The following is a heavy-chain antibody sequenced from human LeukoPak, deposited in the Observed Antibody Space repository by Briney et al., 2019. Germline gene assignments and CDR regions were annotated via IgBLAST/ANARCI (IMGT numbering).Heavy chain of an antibody. D-gene: IGHD5-24*01. J-gene: IGHJ3*02. CDR2: INPDSDYR. CDR1: GYTFTGYY. Sequence: ASVKVSCKASGYTFTGYYMHWVRQAPGHGLEWMGWINPDSDYRYYAQRFQGRVTMTRDTSINTAYMQLNRLQSDDTAIYYCARLSRDDAFDIWGQGTMVTVSS. CDR3: ARLSRDDAFDI. V-gene: IGHV1-2*02.